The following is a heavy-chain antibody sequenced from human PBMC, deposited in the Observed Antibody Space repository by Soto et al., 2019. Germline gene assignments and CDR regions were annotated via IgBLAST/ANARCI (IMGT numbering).Heavy chain of an antibody. CDR2: IWYDGSNK. V-gene: IGHV3-33*01. CDR1: GFTFSSYG. J-gene: IGHJ4*02. D-gene: IGHD3-9*01. CDR3: ARDRVLRDYDILTGYYLGSGFDY. Sequence: GGSLRLSCAASGFTFSSYGMHWVRQAPGKGLEWVAVIWYDGSNKYYADSVKGRFTISRDNSKNTLYLQMNSLRAEDTAVYYCARDRVLRDYDILTGYYLGSGFDYWGQGTLVTVSS.